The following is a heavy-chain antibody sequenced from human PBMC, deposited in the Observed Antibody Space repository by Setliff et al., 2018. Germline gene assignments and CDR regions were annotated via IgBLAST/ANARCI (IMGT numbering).Heavy chain of an antibody. CDR1: GYTFTSYG. J-gene: IGHJ6*03. CDR2: ISAYNGNT. CDR3: ARSGGGYDFWSGYLVSHYYYYYYMDV. V-gene: IGHV1-18*01. Sequence: ASVKVSCKASGYTFTSYGISWVRQAPGQGLEWMGWISAYNGNTNYAQKLQGRVTITRNTSISTAYMELSSLRSEDTAVYYCARSGGGYDFWSGYLVSHYYYYYYMDVWGKGTTVTVSS. D-gene: IGHD3-3*01.